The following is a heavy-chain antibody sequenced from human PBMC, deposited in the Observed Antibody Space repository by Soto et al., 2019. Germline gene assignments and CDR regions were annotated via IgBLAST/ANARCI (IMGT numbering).Heavy chain of an antibody. D-gene: IGHD3-3*02. Sequence: QVQLQGSGPGLVKPSQTLSLTCTVSGGSINIGGYYWSWIRQHPGKGLEWIGYIYYSGSTFYNPSLKSRVTISFDTSKNQFSLKLNSVTAADTAVYYCARTAWHFFDYCDQGTLVTVSS. V-gene: IGHV4-31*03. CDR1: GGSINIGGYY. J-gene: IGHJ4*02. CDR3: ARTAWHFFDY. CDR2: IYYSGST.